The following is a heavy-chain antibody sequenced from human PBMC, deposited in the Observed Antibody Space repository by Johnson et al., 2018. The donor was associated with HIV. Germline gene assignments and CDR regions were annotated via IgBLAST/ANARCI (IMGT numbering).Heavy chain of an antibody. D-gene: IGHD1-26*01. V-gene: IGHV3-23*04. CDR3: ARSWELGETAFDI. J-gene: IGHJ3*02. Sequence: VQLVESGGGVVRPGGSLRLSCAASGFTFSDYYMSWIRQAPGKGLEWVSAISGSGGSTYYADSVKGRFIISRDNSKNTLYLQMNSLRAEDTAVYYCARSWELGETAFDIWGQGTMVTVSS. CDR1: GFTFSDYY. CDR2: ISGSGGST.